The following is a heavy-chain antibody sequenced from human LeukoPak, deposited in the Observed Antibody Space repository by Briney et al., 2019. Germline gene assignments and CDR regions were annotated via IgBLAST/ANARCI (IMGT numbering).Heavy chain of an antibody. CDR2: ISSSSSYI. J-gene: IGHJ4*02. CDR3: ARDRGYSYGWYFDY. D-gene: IGHD5-18*01. CDR1: RFTFSSYS. Sequence: GGSLRLSCAVSRFTFSSYSMNWVRQAPGKGLEWVSSISSSSSYIYYADSVKGRFTISRDNAKNSLYLQMNSLRAEDTAVYYCARDRGYSYGWYFDYWGQGTLVTVSS. V-gene: IGHV3-21*01.